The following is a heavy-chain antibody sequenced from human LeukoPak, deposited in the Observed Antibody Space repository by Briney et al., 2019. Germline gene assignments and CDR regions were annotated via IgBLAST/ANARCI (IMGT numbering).Heavy chain of an antibody. CDR3: ARYQSGSYPAPIVY. CDR2: ISAYNGNT. D-gene: IGHD1-26*01. Sequence: ASVKVSCKASGYTFTSYGISWVRQAPGQGLEWMGWISAYNGNTNYAQKLQGRVTMTTDTSTSTAYMELRSLRSDDTAVYYCARYQSGSYPAPIVYWGQGSLVTVSS. CDR1: GYTFTSYG. J-gene: IGHJ4*02. V-gene: IGHV1-18*01.